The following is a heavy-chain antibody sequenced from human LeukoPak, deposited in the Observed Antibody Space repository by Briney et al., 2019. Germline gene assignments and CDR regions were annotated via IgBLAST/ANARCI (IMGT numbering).Heavy chain of an antibody. CDR3: ARAGRQLVPFGY. CDR2: ISSSSSCI. J-gene: IGHJ4*02. CDR1: GFTFSSHS. Sequence: PGGSLRLSCAASGFTFSSHSMNWVRQAPGKGLEWVSSISSSSSCIYCADSVKGRFTISRDNAKNSLYLQMNSLRAEDTAVYYCARAGRQLVPFGYWGQGTLVTVSS. V-gene: IGHV3-21*01. D-gene: IGHD6-13*01.